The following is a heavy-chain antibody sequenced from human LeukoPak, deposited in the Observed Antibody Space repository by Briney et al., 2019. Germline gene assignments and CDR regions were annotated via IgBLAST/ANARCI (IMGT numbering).Heavy chain of an antibody. CDR1: GFTFTNYW. J-gene: IGHJ4*02. Sequence: PGGSLRLSCAAYGFTFTNYWLTWVRHAPGKGLEWVANINQDGGTDYYVDSMKGRFTISRDNAKNLVYLQINSLRAEDTAVYFCARHTLWRFDYWGQGALVTVSS. CDR2: INQDGGTD. D-gene: IGHD1-1*01. V-gene: IGHV3-7*01. CDR3: ARHTLWRFDY.